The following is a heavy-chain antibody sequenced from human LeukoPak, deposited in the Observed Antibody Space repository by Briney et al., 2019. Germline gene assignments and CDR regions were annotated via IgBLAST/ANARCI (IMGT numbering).Heavy chain of an antibody. CDR1: GFTFSHSW. Sequence: GGSLRLSCVASGFTFSHSWMTWVRQAPGKGLEWVGHIKEDGSSQNYADSVKGRSTISRDNAENSLYLQMNSLRAEDTGVYYCARDGHYTIYELRFDYWGQGALVTVSS. CDR2: IKEDGSSQ. J-gene: IGHJ4*02. D-gene: IGHD5/OR15-5a*01. CDR3: ARDGHYTIYELRFDY. V-gene: IGHV3-7*01.